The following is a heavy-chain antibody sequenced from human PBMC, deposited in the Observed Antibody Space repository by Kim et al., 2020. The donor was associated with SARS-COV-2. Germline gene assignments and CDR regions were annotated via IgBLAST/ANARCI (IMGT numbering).Heavy chain of an antibody. CDR3: ARERGLITGTTYSYYFDY. V-gene: IGHV3-33*01. J-gene: IGHJ4*02. Sequence: GGSLRLSCAASGFTFSSYGMHWVRQAPGKGLEWVAVIWYDGSNKYYADSVKGRFTISRDNSKNTLYLQMNSLRAEDTAVYYCARERGLITGTTYSYYFDYWGQGTLVTVSS. CDR1: GFTFSSYG. CDR2: IWYDGSNK. D-gene: IGHD1-7*01.